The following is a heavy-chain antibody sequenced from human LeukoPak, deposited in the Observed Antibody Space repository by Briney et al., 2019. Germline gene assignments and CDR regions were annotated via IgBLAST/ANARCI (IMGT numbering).Heavy chain of an antibody. CDR3: AKDRRAGSYDY. CDR1: GFTFSRSA. V-gene: IGHV3-30*04. D-gene: IGHD3-10*01. Sequence: PGGSLRLSCAASGFTFSRSAMHWVRQAPGKGLEWVAIISYDGGNKYYADSVKGRFTISRDNSKNTLYLQMNSLRAEDTAVYYCAKDRRAGSYDYWGQGTLVTVSS. CDR2: ISYDGGNK. J-gene: IGHJ4*02.